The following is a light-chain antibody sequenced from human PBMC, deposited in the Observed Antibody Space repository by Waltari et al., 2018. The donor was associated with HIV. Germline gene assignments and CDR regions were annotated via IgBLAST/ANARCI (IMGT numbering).Light chain of an antibody. CDR3: QSYDSSNQGV. Sequence: NFMLTQPHSVSESPGKTVTISCTRTSGSIASHYRQWYQQRPGSSPTTVIYEDNQRPSGVPDRFSGSIDSSSNSASLTIAGLKTEDEADYYCQSYDSSNQGVFGGGTKLTVL. J-gene: IGLJ3*02. V-gene: IGLV6-57*01. CDR2: EDN. CDR1: SGSIASHY.